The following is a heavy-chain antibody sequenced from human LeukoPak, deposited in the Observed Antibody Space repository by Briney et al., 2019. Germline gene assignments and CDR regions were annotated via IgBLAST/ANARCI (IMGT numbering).Heavy chain of an antibody. J-gene: IGHJ5*02. CDR1: GYTFTGYY. D-gene: IGHD2-8*01. CDR3: ARTYCTNGVCFNWFDP. CDR2: INPNSGGT. Sequence: ASVKVSCKASGYTFTGYYMHWVRQAPGQGLEWMGWINPNSGGTNYAQKFQGRVTMTRDTSISTAYMELSRLRSDDTAVYYCARTYCTNGVCFNWFDPWGQGTLATVSS. V-gene: IGHV1-2*02.